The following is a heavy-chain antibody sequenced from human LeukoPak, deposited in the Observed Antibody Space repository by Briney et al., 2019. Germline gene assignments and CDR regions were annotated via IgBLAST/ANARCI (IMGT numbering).Heavy chain of an antibody. V-gene: IGHV3-23*01. J-gene: IGHJ1*01. D-gene: IGHD2-15*01. CDR1: GFTFSSYA. CDR3: AKVGFCSGGSCYSAEYFQH. CDR2: ISSSGDST. Sequence: GGSLRLSCAASGFTFSSYAMTWARQAPGKGLGWVSAISSSGDSTYYADSVKGRFTISRDKSKNTLYLQMNSLRAEDTAVYYCAKVGFCSGGSCYSAEYFQHWGQGTLVTVSS.